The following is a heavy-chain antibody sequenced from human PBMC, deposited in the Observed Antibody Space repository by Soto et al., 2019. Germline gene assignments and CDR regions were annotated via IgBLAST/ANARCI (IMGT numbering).Heavy chain of an antibody. CDR2: IYYTGTT. CDR1: GGSISSYY. Sequence: LSLTCSVSGGSISSYYWRWIRQPPGKGLEWIGYIYYTGTTSYNPSLKSRVTISVDKSRNQFSLKLTSVTAADTAVYYCARGPNYDFWSGYFRGWGQGTLVTVS. J-gene: IGHJ4*02. CDR3: ARGPNYDFWSGYFRG. V-gene: IGHV4-59*01. D-gene: IGHD3-3*01.